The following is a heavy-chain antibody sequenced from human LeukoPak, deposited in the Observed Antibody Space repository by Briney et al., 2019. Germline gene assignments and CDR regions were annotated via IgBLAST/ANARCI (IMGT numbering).Heavy chain of an antibody. J-gene: IGHJ4*02. Sequence: PGGSLRLSCAASGFTFSSYWMHWVRQAPGKGLVWVSRINSDGSSTSYADSVKGRFTISRDNAKNTLYLQMNSLRAEDTAVYYCARDPIEMATIAPRTLDYWGQGTLVTVYS. D-gene: IGHD5-24*01. CDR2: INSDGSST. V-gene: IGHV3-74*01. CDR1: GFTFSSYW. CDR3: ARDPIEMATIAPRTLDY.